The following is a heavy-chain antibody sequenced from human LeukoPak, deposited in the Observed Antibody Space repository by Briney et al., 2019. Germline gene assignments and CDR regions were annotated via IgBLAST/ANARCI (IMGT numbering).Heavy chain of an antibody. D-gene: IGHD2-15*01. J-gene: IGHJ5*02. V-gene: IGHV4-59*01. Sequence: PSETLSLTCTVSGGSISSYYWSWIRQPPGEGLEWIGYIYYSGSTNYNPSLKSRVTISVDTSKNQFSLKLSSVTAADTAVYYCARGVVAARFWFDPWGQGTLVTVSS. CDR1: GGSISSYY. CDR2: IYYSGST. CDR3: ARGVVAARFWFDP.